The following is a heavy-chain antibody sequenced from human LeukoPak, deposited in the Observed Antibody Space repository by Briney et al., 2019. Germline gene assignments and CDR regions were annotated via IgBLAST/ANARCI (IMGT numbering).Heavy chain of an antibody. CDR1: GYTFTGYY. V-gene: IGHV1-2*02. CDR3: ARVLKETRGVKLCYMDV. CDR2: INPNSGGT. Sequence: GASVKVSCKASGYTFTGYYMHWVRQAPGQGLEWMGWINPNSGGTNYAQKLQGRVTMTTDTSTSTAYMELRSLRSDDTAVYYCARVLKETRGVKLCYMDVWGKGTTVTVSS. J-gene: IGHJ6*03. D-gene: IGHD3-10*01.